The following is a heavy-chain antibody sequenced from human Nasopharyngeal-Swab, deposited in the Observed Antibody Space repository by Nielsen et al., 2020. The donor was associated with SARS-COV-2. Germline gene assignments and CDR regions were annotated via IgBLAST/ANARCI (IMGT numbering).Heavy chain of an antibody. J-gene: IGHJ3*02. CDR1: GYTFTSYG. Sequence: ASAKVSCKASGYTFTSYGISWVRQAPGQGLEWMGWISAYNGNTNYAQKLQGRVTMTTDTSTSTAYMELRSLRSDDTAVYYCASPATVVTLDAFDIWGQGTMVTVSS. CDR3: ASPATVVTLDAFDI. CDR2: ISAYNGNT. V-gene: IGHV1-18*01. D-gene: IGHD4-23*01.